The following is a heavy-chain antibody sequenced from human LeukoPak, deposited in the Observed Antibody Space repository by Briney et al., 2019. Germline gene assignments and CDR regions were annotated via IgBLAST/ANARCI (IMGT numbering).Heavy chain of an antibody. J-gene: IGHJ5*02. CDR2: IYYSGST. V-gene: IGHV4-31*03. D-gene: IGHD1-1*01. Sequence: SETLSLTCIVSGGSISSGGYYWSWIRQHPGKGLEWIGYIYYSGSTYYNPSLKSRVTISVDTSKNQFSLKLSSVTAADTAVYYCARETVHNWFDPWGQGTLVTVSS. CDR1: GGSISSGGYY. CDR3: ARETVHNWFDP.